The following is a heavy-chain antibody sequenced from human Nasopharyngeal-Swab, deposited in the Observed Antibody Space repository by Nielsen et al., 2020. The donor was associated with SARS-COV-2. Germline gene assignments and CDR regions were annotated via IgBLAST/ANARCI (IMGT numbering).Heavy chain of an antibody. V-gene: IGHV4-59*13. D-gene: IGHD3-10*01. Sequence: SETLSLTCTVSGGSISSYYWSWIRQPPGKGLEWIGYIYYSGNTNYNPSLKSRVTISVDTSKNQFSLKLNSVTAADTAVYYCARGEGVLKHTYYYGSGSSYLYYYGMDVWGQGTTVTVSS. CDR3: ARGEGVLKHTYYYGSGSSYLYYYGMDV. CDR2: IYYSGNT. CDR1: GGSISSYY. J-gene: IGHJ6*02.